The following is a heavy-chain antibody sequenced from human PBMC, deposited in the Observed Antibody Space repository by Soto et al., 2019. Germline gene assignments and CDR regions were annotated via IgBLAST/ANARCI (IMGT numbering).Heavy chain of an antibody. CDR3: TTDPTGGWFDP. V-gene: IGHV3-15*01. Sequence: GGSLRLSCAASGFTVSSNYMSWVRQAPGKGLEWVGRIKSKTDGGTTDYAAPVKGRFTISRDDSKNTLYLQINSLKIEDTALYYCTTDPTGGWFDPWGQGTLVTVSS. CDR2: IKSKTDGGTT. CDR1: GFTVSSNY. D-gene: IGHD4-17*01. J-gene: IGHJ5*02.